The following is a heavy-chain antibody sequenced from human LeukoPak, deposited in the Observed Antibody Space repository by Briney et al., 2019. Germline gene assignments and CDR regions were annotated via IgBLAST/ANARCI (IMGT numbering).Heavy chain of an antibody. D-gene: IGHD6-6*01. V-gene: IGHV3-48*02. CDR1: GFTFSSCS. CDR3: ARDGSVHVAAKPPYYYYGMDV. J-gene: IGHJ6*02. Sequence: QSGGSLRLSCTASGFTFSSCSMNWVRQAPGKGLEWVSYISSSSSTIYYADSVKGRFTISRDNAKNSLYLQMNSLRDEDTAVYYCARDGSVHVAAKPPYYYYGMDVWGQGTTVTVSS. CDR2: ISSSSSTI.